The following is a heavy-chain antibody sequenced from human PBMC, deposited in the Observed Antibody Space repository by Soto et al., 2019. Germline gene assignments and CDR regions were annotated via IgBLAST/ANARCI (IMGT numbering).Heavy chain of an antibody. Sequence: ASVKVSCKASGYTFTSYGISWVRQAPGQGLEWMGWISAYNGNTNYAQKLQGRVTMTTDTSTSTAYMEMRSLRSDDTAVYYCARDRVVEIPTQDAFDIWGQGTMVTVSS. V-gene: IGHV1-18*01. J-gene: IGHJ3*02. CDR1: GYTFTSYG. D-gene: IGHD2-15*01. CDR3: ARDRVVEIPTQDAFDI. CDR2: ISAYNGNT.